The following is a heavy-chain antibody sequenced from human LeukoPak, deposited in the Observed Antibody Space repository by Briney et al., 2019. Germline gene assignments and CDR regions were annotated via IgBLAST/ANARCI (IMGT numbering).Heavy chain of an antibody. CDR3: AKQHSSMVRGVDN. CDR1: GFTFSSYA. Sequence: GGSLRLSCEAYGFTFSSYAMHWVRQAPGKGLECVAFIRFDGSETDFLDSVKGRLTISRDNSKNTVYLDMKNLRPEDTAIYYCAKQHSSMVRGVDNWGRGTLVTVSS. D-gene: IGHD3-10*01. CDR2: IRFDGSET. V-gene: IGHV3-30*02. J-gene: IGHJ4*02.